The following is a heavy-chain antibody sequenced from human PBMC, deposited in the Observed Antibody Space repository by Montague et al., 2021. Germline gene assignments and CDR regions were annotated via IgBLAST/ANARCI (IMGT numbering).Heavy chain of an antibody. CDR3: ARMNHYDRSIDP. CDR1: NGSIGSSTSY. Sequence: SETLSLTCTVSNGSIGSSTSYWGWIRQPPGQGLEWIGTIYYTGTTYFNTSLKSRVTISKDTSKSQFSLTLSSVTAADTAIYYCARMNHYDRSIDPWGQGTLVTVSS. V-gene: IGHV4-39*01. J-gene: IGHJ5*02. D-gene: IGHD3-22*01. CDR2: IYYTGTT.